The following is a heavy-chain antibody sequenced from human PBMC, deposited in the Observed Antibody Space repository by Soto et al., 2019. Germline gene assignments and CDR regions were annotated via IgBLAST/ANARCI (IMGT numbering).Heavy chain of an antibody. CDR2: IYHSGST. D-gene: IGHD1-1*01. Sequence: KTSETLSLTCAVSGYSISSGYYWGWIRQPPGKGLEWIGSIYHSGSTYYNPSLKSRVTISVDTSKNQFSLKLSSVTAADTAVYYCARELERIDYWGQGTLVTVSS. CDR1: GYSISSGYY. J-gene: IGHJ4*02. CDR3: ARELERIDY. V-gene: IGHV4-38-2*02.